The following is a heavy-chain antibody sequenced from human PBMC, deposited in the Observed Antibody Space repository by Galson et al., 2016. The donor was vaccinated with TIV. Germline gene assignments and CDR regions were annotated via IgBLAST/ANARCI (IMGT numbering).Heavy chain of an antibody. CDR1: GFTFSSFW. Sequence: SLRLSCAASGFTFSSFWMSWVRQAPGKGLEWVANIKQDGSEKNYVDSVKGRFIISRDNAKNSLYLQMNSLGAEDTAMYYCARDRVGGLDGWGQGTTVIVSS. D-gene: IGHD3-16*01. CDR3: ARDRVGGLDG. CDR2: IKQDGSEK. J-gene: IGHJ6*02. V-gene: IGHV3-7*03.